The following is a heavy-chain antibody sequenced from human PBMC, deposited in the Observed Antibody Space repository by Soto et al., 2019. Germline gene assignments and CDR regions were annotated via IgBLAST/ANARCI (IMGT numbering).Heavy chain of an antibody. J-gene: IGHJ4*02. Sequence: QLQLVQSGAEVKKPGSSVKVSCKASGGTFSSYTISWVRQAPGQGLEWMGRVIPILGIANYAQKFQGRVTLTADKSMRTAYMELSSLRSEDTGVYYCARDYCSNGVCYAEGDYWGQGTLVTVSS. CDR1: GGTFSSYT. CDR3: ARDYCSNGVCYAEGDY. V-gene: IGHV1-69*08. CDR2: VIPILGIA. D-gene: IGHD2-8*01.